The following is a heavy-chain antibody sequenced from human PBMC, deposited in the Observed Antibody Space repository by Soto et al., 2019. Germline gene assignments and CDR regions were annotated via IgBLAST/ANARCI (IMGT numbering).Heavy chain of an antibody. D-gene: IGHD3-3*01. CDR1: GGTFSSYA. CDR3: ARGALDFWSGYYSPEYYYYGMDV. Sequence: SVKVSCKASGGTFSSYAISWVRQAPGQGLEWMGGIIPIFGTANYAQKFQGRVTITADESTSTAYMELSSLRSEDTAVYYCARGALDFWSGYYSPEYYYYGMDVWGQGTTVTVSS. V-gene: IGHV1-69*13. J-gene: IGHJ6*02. CDR2: IIPIFGTA.